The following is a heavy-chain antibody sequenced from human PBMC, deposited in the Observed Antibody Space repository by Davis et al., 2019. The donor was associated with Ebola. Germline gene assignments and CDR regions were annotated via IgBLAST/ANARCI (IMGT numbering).Heavy chain of an antibody. Sequence: PSETLSLTCTVSGGSISSYYWSWIRQPAGKGLEWIGRIYTSGSTNYNPSLKSRVTMSVDTSKNQFSLKLSSVTAADTAVYYCARQGGSWGYYYYYMDVWGKGTTVTVSS. V-gene: IGHV4-4*07. CDR1: GGSISSYY. CDR2: IYTSGST. CDR3: ARQGGSWGYYYYYMDV. D-gene: IGHD6-13*01. J-gene: IGHJ6*03.